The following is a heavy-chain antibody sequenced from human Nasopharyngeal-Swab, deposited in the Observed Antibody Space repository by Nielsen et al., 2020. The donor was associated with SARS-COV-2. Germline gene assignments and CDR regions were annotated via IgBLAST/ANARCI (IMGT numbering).Heavy chain of an antibody. Sequence: GESLKISCDVSGFRVSYNYISWVRQAPGKGLEWVAVIYSRGETHYTDSVRGRFTISRDNSKNMVNLQLNSLRAEDTAVYYCARMDFIASRDYWGQGTLATVSS. J-gene: IGHJ4*02. CDR3: ARMDFIASRDY. V-gene: IGHV3-53*01. CDR1: GFRVSYNY. D-gene: IGHD6-13*01. CDR2: IYSRGET.